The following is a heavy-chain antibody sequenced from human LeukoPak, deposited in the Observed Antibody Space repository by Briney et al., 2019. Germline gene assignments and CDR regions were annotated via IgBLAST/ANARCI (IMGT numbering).Heavy chain of an antibody. CDR3: ARALGSSGSPGY. V-gene: IGHV4-59*01. CDR2: IYYSGRT. J-gene: IGHJ4*02. CDR1: SGSISSYY. Sequence: PSETLSLTCTVSSGSISSYYWNWIRQPPGKGLERIGYIYYSGRTSYNPSLKSRVTISVDTSENQFSLNLSSVTAADTAVYYCARALGSSGSPGYWGQGTLVTVSS. D-gene: IGHD3-22*01.